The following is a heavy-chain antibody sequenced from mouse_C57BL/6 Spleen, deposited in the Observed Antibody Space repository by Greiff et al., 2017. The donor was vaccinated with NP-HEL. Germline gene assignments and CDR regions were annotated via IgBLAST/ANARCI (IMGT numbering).Heavy chain of an antibody. CDR2: ISSGSSTI. V-gene: IGHV5-17*01. CDR1: GFTFSGYG. Sequence: EVKLMESGGGLVKPGGSLKLSCAASGFTFSGYGMHWVRQAPEKGLEWVAYISSGSSTIYYADTVKGRFTISRDNAKNTLFLQMTSLRSEDTAMYYCARLDGYDAMDYWGQGTSVTVSS. D-gene: IGHD2-3*01. J-gene: IGHJ4*01. CDR3: ARLDGYDAMDY.